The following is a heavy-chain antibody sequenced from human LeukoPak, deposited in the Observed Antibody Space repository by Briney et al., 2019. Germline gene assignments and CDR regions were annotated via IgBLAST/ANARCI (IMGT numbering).Heavy chain of an antibody. J-gene: IGHJ4*02. D-gene: IGHD3-9*01. V-gene: IGHV4-34*01. Sequence: PSETLSLTCAIYGDSFDGYSWSWIRQSPGKGLEWIGEINLGGSTNYNPSLKSRVTMTIDTSKKEVSLKLTSVTAADTAVYFCARVRVIDWGSSYFDYWGQGNLVTVSS. CDR2: INLGGST. CDR1: GDSFDGYS. CDR3: ARVRVIDWGSSYFDY.